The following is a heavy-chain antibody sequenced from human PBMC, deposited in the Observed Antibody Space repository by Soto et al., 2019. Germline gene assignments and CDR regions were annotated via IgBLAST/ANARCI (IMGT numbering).Heavy chain of an antibody. J-gene: IGHJ6*02. CDR2: IITITGPA. CDR1: GSTISSYV. Sequence: QVQLVQSGAEVKKPGSSVKVSCKASGSTISSYVIAWVRQAPGQSLEWMGGIITITGPANYAQKFQGRLTITADEATSTAYMDLSSLRSEDTAVYYCAREYYGSGTYGYYGMDVWGQGTTVTVSS. CDR3: AREYYGSGTYGYYGMDV. D-gene: IGHD3-10*01. V-gene: IGHV1-69*01.